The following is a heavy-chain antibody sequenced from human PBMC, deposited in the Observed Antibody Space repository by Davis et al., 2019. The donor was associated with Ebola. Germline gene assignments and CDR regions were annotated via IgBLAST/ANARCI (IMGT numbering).Heavy chain of an antibody. CDR2: IYPDDSYT. J-gene: IGHJ6*03. CDR1: GYSFSTYW. Sequence: GESLKISCAAFGYSFSTYWIAWVRQMPGKGLEWMGIIYPDDSYTNYSPSFQGHVTISADKSISTAYLQWSSLKASDTAMYYCARNGYGSGSDYYYYMDVWGKGTTVTVSS. V-gene: IGHV5-51*01. CDR3: ARNGYGSGSDYYYYMDV. D-gene: IGHD3-10*01.